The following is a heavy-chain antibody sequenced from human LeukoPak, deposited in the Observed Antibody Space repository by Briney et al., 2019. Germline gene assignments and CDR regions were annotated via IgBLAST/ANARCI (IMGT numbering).Heavy chain of an antibody. D-gene: IGHD6-13*01. CDR1: GFTFSSYG. CDR2: IRYDGSNK. CDR3: ARDSDDRSWNGLFDY. Sequence: GGSLRLSCAASGFTFSSYGMHWVRQAPGKGLEWVAFIRYDGSNKYYADSVKGRFTISRDNSKNTLYLQMNSLRAEDTAVYYCARDSDDRSWNGLFDYWGQGTLVTVSS. J-gene: IGHJ4*02. V-gene: IGHV3-30*02.